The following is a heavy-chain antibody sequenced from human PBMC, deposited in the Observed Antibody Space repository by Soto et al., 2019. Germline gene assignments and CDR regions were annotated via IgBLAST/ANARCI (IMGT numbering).Heavy chain of an antibody. V-gene: IGHV6-1*01. J-gene: IGHJ6*02. Sequence: SQTLSLTCAISGDSVSSNSAAWNWIRQSPSRGLEWLGRTYYRSKWYNDYAVSVKSRITINPDTSKNQFSLKLSSVTAADTAVYYCARERALYNWNYSRRNYYYYGMDVWGQGTTVTVSS. CDR1: GDSVSSNSAA. CDR3: ARERALYNWNYSRRNYYYYGMDV. CDR2: TYYRSKWYN. D-gene: IGHD1-7*01.